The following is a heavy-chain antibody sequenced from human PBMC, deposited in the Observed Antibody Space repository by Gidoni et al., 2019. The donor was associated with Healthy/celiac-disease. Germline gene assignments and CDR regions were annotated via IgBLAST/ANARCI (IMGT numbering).Heavy chain of an antibody. Sequence: EVQLVESGGGLVQPGGSLRLSCAASGFTFSSYAMHWVRQAPGKGLEYVSAISSNGGSTYYANSVKGRFTISRDNSKNTLYLQMGSLRAEDMAVYYCARADGSYPEGFDYWGQGTLVTVSS. V-gene: IGHV3-64*01. J-gene: IGHJ4*02. CDR3: ARADGSYPEGFDY. CDR1: GFTFSSYA. D-gene: IGHD1-26*01. CDR2: ISSNGGST.